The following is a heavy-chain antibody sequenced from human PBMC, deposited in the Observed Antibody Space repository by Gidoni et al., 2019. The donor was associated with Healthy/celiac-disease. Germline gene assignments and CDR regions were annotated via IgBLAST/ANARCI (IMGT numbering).Heavy chain of an antibody. Sequence: EVQLVESGGGLVQPVVSLSLSCAASGFPFSSYWLSWVRQAPGKGLEWVANIKQDGSEKYYVDSVKGRFNIDRDNAKNSLYLQMNSLRAEDTAVYYCARDRGGITRGNPDYWGQGTLVTVS. CDR1: GFPFSSYW. CDR2: IKQDGSEK. D-gene: IGHD3-10*01. V-gene: IGHV3-7*01. CDR3: ARDRGGITRGNPDY. J-gene: IGHJ4*02.